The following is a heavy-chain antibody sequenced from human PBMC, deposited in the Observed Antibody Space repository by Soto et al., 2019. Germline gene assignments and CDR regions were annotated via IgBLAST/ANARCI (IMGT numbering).Heavy chain of an antibody. V-gene: IGHV3-23*01. CDR3: AKGAQSSSYSSSDY. CDR2: ISGGGGST. Sequence: GGSLRLSCAASGFTFSSYAMSWVRQAPGKGLEWVSVISGGGGSTYYADSVKGRFTTSRDNSKNTMYLQMNSLRPEDTAVYHCAKGAQSSSYSSSDYWGQGTLVTVSS. J-gene: IGHJ4*02. CDR1: GFTFSSYA. D-gene: IGHD2-21*01.